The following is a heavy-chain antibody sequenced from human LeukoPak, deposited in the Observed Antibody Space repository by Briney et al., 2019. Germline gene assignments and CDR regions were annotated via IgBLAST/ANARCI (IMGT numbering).Heavy chain of an antibody. CDR2: IYYSGST. CDR3: ARTSGSYQPAVDY. D-gene: IGHD1-26*01. J-gene: IGHJ4*02. Sequence: SETLSLTCTVSGGSISSYYWSWIRQPPGKGLEWIGYIYYSGSTNYNPSLKSRVTIPVDTSKNQFSLKLSSVTAADTAVYYCARTSGSYQPAVDYWGQGTLVTVSS. V-gene: IGHV4-59*01. CDR1: GGSISSYY.